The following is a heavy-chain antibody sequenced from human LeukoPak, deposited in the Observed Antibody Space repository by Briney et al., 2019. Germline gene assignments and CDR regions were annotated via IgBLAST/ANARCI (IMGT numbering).Heavy chain of an antibody. V-gene: IGHV1-69*05. CDR2: IIPISGSA. J-gene: IGHJ4*02. Sequence: SVKVSCKASGGTFSTYAISWVRQAPGQGLEWMGGIIPISGSAKYTQKLQGRVTITTYESTNTAYMELRSLRSEDTAVYYCATTMGYLDYCSGGTCYSMLDWGQGTLVTVFS. CDR1: GGTFSTYA. D-gene: IGHD2-15*01. CDR3: ATTMGYLDYCSGGTCYSMLD.